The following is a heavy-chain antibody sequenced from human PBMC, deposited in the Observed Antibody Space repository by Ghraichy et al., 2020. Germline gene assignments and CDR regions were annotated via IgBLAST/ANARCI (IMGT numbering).Heavy chain of an antibody. J-gene: IGHJ4*02. CDR2: ISTYNGNT. CDR1: AYTFTSYG. CDR3: ARGGTGNYAWHYFDY. V-gene: IGHV1-18*01. D-gene: IGHD4-11*01. Sequence: ASVKVSCKASAYTFTSYGITWVRQAPGQGLEWMGWISTYNGNTNYAQKFQGRVTVTTDTSTGTAYMELRSLRSDDTAVYYCARGGTGNYAWHYFDYWGQGTLVTVSS.